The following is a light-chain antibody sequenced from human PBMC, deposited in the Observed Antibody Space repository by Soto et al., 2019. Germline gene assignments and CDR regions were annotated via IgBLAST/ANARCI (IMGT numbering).Light chain of an antibody. Sequence: QSVLTQPASRSGSPGPAVTISFTGNNREVGVFNYVSWYQQHPGKAPKLMIYDVTNRPSGVSYRFSGSKSGNTASLTISGLQAEDEADYYCNSYTSSSTYVFGTGTKVTVL. CDR2: DVT. J-gene: IGLJ1*01. CDR1: NREVGVFNY. CDR3: NSYTSSSTYV. V-gene: IGLV2-14*03.